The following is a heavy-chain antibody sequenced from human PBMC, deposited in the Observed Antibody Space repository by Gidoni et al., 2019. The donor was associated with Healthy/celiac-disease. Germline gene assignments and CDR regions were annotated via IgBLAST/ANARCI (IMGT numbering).Heavy chain of an antibody. D-gene: IGHD2-2*01. V-gene: IGHV1-2*02. J-gene: IGHJ4*02. CDR1: GYTFTGYY. CDR3: ARGSGYCSSTSCYEADY. Sequence: QVQLVQSGAEVKKPGASVKVSCKASGYTFTGYYMHWVRQAPGQGLEWMGWINPNSGGTNYAQKFQGRVTMTRDTSISTAYMELSRLRSDDTAVYYCARGSGYCSSTSCYEADYWGQGTLVTVSS. CDR2: INPNSGGT.